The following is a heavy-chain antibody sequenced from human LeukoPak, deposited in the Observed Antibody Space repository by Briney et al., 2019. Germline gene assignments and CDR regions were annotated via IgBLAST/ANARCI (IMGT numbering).Heavy chain of an antibody. D-gene: IGHD1-26*01. Sequence: GGSLRPSCAASGFTFSSYSMNWVRQAPGKGLEWVSSISSSSSYIYYADSVKGRFTISRDNAKNSLYLQMNSLRAEDTAVYYCARHASGRWYFDYWGQGTLVTVSS. V-gene: IGHV3-21*01. CDR1: GFTFSSYS. CDR2: ISSSSSYI. J-gene: IGHJ4*02. CDR3: ARHASGRWYFDY.